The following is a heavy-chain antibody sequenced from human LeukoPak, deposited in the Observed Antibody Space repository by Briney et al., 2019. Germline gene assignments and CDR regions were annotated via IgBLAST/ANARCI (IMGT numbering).Heavy chain of an antibody. CDR3: ARSPHILTGENFDY. Sequence: ASVKVSCKASGYTFISYGISWVRQAPGQGLEWMGWISAYNGNTNYAQKLQGRVSMTTDTSTSTAYMELRSLTSDDTAVYYCARSPHILTGENFDYWGQGTLVTVSS. D-gene: IGHD3-9*01. V-gene: IGHV1-18*01. CDR2: ISAYNGNT. J-gene: IGHJ4*02. CDR1: GYTFISYG.